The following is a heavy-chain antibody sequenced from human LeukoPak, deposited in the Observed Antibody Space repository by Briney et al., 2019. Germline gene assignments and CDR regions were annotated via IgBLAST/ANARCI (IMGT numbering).Heavy chain of an antibody. D-gene: IGHD6-19*01. CDR3: AREVVVAGKRGFDY. V-gene: IGHV4-31*03. CDR1: GGSISSGGYY. Sequence: PSEALSLTCTVSGGSISSGGYYWSWIRQHPGKGLEWIGYIYYSGSTYYNPSLKSRVTISVDTSKNQFSLKLSSVTAADTAVYYCAREVVVAGKRGFDYWGQGTLVTVSS. CDR2: IYYSGST. J-gene: IGHJ4*02.